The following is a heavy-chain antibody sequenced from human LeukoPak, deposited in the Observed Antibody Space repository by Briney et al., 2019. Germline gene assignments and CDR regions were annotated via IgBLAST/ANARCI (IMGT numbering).Heavy chain of an antibody. D-gene: IGHD3-10*01. V-gene: IGHV3-74*01. CDR2: IEIDGSGR. J-gene: IGHJ6*02. CDR1: GFSFSTYW. Sequence: GGSLRLSCAASGFSFSTYWMHWIRQAPGKGLVWVSRIEIDGSGRSYADSVKGRFTISRDNSKNTLYLQMNSLRAEDTAVYYCARGLHYYYYGMDVWGQGTTVTVSS. CDR3: ARGLHYYYYGMDV.